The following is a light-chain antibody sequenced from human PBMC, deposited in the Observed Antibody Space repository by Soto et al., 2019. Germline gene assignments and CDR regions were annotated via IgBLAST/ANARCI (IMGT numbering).Light chain of an antibody. CDR1: QSVSSSF. J-gene: IGKJ2*01. CDR3: QQYGSSRT. Sequence: EIVLTQSPGTLSLSPGERATLSCRASQSVSSSFLAWYQQKPGQALRLLLFAASTRATGIPDRFSCSGSGTAFTLTISRLAPEDFAVYYCQQYGSSRTFGLGTRLEIK. V-gene: IGKV3-20*01. CDR2: AAS.